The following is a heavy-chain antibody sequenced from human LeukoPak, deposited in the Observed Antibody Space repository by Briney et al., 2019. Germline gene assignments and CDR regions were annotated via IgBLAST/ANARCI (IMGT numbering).Heavy chain of an antibody. CDR1: GGSISSSSYY. J-gene: IGHJ5*02. V-gene: IGHV4-39*07. CDR2: IYYSGST. D-gene: IGHD3-10*01. CDR3: ARYYGSGRGWFDP. Sequence: SETLSLTCTVSGGSISSSSYYWGWIRQPPGKGLEWIGSIYYSGSTYYNPSLKSRVTMSVDTSKNQFSLKLSSVTAADTAVYYCARYYGSGRGWFDPWGQGTLVTVSS.